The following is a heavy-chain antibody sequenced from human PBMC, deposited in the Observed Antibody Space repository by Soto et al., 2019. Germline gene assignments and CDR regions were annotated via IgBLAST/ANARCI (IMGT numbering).Heavy chain of an antibody. CDR3: ARSYSSSQEVYYYYGMDV. D-gene: IGHD6-6*01. J-gene: IGHJ6*02. V-gene: IGHV1-69*01. CDR1: GGTFSSYA. CDR2: IIPIFGTA. Sequence: QVQLVQSGAEVKKPGSSVKVSCKASGGTFSSYAISWVRQAPGQGLEWMGGIIPIFGTANYAQKFQGRVTITADEATSTPYIELSSLRSEETAVYYCARSYSSSQEVYYYYGMDVWGQGTTVTVSS.